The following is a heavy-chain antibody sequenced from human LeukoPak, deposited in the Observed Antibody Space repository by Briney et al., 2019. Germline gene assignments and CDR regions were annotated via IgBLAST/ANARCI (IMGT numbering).Heavy chain of an antibody. J-gene: IGHJ5*02. CDR3: ARSSIKRSWFDP. CDR2: IYYSGST. CDR1: GGSISSYY. V-gene: IGHV4-59*01. D-gene: IGHD3-10*01. Sequence: SETLSLTCTVSGGSISSYYWSWIRQPPGKGLEWIGYIYYSGSTSYNPSLKSRVTISVDTSKNQFSLKLSSVTAADTAVYYCARSSIKRSWFDPWGQGTLVTVSS.